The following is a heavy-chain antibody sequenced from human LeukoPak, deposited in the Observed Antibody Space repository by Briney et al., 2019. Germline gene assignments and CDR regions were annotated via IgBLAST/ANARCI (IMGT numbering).Heavy chain of an antibody. Sequence: GASVKVSCKASGGTFSSYAISWVRQAPGQGLEWKGGIIPIFGTANYAQKFRGRVTITTDESTSTAYMELSSLRSEDTAVYYCARVREGYYDSSGYYFDYWGQGTLVTVSS. J-gene: IGHJ4*02. V-gene: IGHV1-69*05. CDR3: ARVREGYYDSSGYYFDY. D-gene: IGHD3-22*01. CDR2: IIPIFGTA. CDR1: GGTFSSYA.